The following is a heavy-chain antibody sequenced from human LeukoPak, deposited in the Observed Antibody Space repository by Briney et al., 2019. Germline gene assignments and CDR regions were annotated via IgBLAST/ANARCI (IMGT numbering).Heavy chain of an antibody. Sequence: GGSLRLSCAGSGFTFSSFWMQWVRQAPGKGLVWVSRIKFDGSETNYADSLEGSITISRDNANSTLYLQMNSLRAEDTAVYYCARGRYYGTNTIDSWGQGTLVSVSS. CDR2: IKFDGSET. V-gene: IGHV3-74*01. J-gene: IGHJ4*02. D-gene: IGHD4/OR15-4a*01. CDR1: GFTFSSFW. CDR3: ARGRYYGTNTIDS.